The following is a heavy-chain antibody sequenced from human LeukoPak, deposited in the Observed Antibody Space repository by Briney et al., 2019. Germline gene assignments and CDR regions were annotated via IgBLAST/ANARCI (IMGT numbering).Heavy chain of an antibody. CDR3: ARFPAKKGD. CDR1: NGSISSYY. J-gene: IGHJ4*02. CDR2: IYYSGNT. V-gene: IGHV4-59*01. Sequence: PSENLSLTCTVSNGSISSYYWSWLRQPPGKGLEWIGYIYYSGNTNYNPSLSSRVTISVDTSKNQFSLELTSVTAADPAVYFCARFPAKKGDWGQGTLVTVSS. D-gene: IGHD4/OR15-4a*01.